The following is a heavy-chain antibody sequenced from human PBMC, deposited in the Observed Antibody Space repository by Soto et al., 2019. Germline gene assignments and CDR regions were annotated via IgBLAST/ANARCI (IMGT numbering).Heavy chain of an antibody. V-gene: IGHV4-59*01. D-gene: IGHD3-9*01. Sequence: SETLSLTCTVSGGSISTYYWSWIRQPPGKGLEWIGYIYYSGSTNYNPSLKSRVTISVDTSKNQFSLKLRSVTAADTAVYYCARGNYDFLTGYYIEYFDYWGQGTLVTVSS. CDR1: GGSISTYY. CDR3: ARGNYDFLTGYYIEYFDY. CDR2: IYYSGST. J-gene: IGHJ4*02.